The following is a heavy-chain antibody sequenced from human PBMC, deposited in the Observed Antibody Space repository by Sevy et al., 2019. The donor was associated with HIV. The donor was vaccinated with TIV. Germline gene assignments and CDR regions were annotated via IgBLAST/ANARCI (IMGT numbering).Heavy chain of an antibody. CDR1: GFTFSSYA. J-gene: IGHJ4*02. CDR2: ISGSGGST. CDR3: AKDRWELLAPYYFDY. V-gene: IGHV3-23*01. Sequence: GGSLRLSCAASGFTFSSYAMSWVRQAPGKGLEWVSAISGSGGSTYYADSVKGWFTISRDNSKNTLYLQMNSLRAEDTAVYYCAKDRWELLAPYYFDYWGQGTLVTVSS. D-gene: IGHD1-26*01.